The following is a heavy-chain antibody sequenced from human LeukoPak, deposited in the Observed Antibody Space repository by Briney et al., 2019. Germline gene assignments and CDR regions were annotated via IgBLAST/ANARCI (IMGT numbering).Heavy chain of an antibody. CDR2: ISYDGSNK. CDR3: ARPCMTTVTTYFDY. J-gene: IGHJ4*02. CDR1: GFTFSSCA. V-gene: IGHV3-30-3*01. Sequence: GGSLRLSCAASGFTFSSCAMHWVRQAPGKGLEWVAVISYDGSNKYYADSVKGRFTISRDNSKNTLYLQMNSLRAEDTAVHYCARPCMTTVTTYFDYWGQGTLVTVSS. D-gene: IGHD4-11*01.